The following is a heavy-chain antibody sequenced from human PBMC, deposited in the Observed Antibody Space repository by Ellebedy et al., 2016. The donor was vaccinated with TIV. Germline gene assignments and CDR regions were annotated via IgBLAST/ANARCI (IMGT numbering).Heavy chain of an antibody. CDR2: IYYSGST. CDR3: ARTVVVVAATEGSDFDY. J-gene: IGHJ4*02. V-gene: IGHV4-39*01. D-gene: IGHD2-15*01. CDR1: GGSISSYY. Sequence: SETLSLTCTVSGGSISSYYWGWIRQPPGKGLEWIGSIYYSGSTYYNPSLKSRVTISVDTSKNQFSLKLSSVTAADTAVYYCARTVVVVAATEGSDFDYWGQGTLVTVSS.